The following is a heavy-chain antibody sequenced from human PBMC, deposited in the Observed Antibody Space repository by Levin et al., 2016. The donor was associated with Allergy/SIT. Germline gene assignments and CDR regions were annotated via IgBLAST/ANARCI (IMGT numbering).Heavy chain of an antibody. CDR3: ASSGNSGAFDI. D-gene: IGHD4-23*01. V-gene: IGHV3-13*04. Sequence: GGPVRLSCAASGFTFSSYDMHWVRQATGKGLEWVSAIGTAGDTYYPGSVKGRFTISRENAKNSLYLQMNSLRAGDTAVYYCASSGNSGAFDIWGQGTMVTVSS. CDR2: IGTAGDT. J-gene: IGHJ3*02. CDR1: GFTFSSYD.